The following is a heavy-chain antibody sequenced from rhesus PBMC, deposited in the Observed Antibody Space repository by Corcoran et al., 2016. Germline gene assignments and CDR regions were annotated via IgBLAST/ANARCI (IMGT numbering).Heavy chain of an antibody. Sequence: QVQLQESGPGLVKPSETLSLTCAVSGGSISRSNWWSWIRQPPGKGLEWIGYISGSSGSTYYHPSLKSRVTISTDTSKNQFSLKLSSVTAADTAVYYCARTSGSFDYWGQGVLVTVSS. D-gene: IGHD6-25*01. CDR1: GGSISRSNW. V-gene: IGHV4-65*01. CDR2: ISGSSGST. CDR3: ARTSGSFDY. J-gene: IGHJ4*01.